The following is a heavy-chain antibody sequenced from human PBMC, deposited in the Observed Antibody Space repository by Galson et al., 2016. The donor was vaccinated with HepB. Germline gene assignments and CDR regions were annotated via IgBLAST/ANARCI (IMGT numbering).Heavy chain of an antibody. CDR2: INPDGGSA. Sequence: SLRLSCAASGLTFSRYWMHWVRQAPGKGLVWVSRINPDGGSANYADSVKGRFTISRGNAKNMLYLQMNSLRAEDTAGYFCASGYFYTYLGDYWGQGTPVTGSS. J-gene: IGHJ4*02. V-gene: IGHV3-74*01. CDR3: ASGYFYTYLGDY. D-gene: IGHD2-15*01. CDR1: GLTFSRYW.